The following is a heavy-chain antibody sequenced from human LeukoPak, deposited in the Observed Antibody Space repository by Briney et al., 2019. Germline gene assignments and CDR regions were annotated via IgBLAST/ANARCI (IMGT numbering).Heavy chain of an antibody. V-gene: IGHV4-30-4*01. CDR3: ARDSKLGMVRGVITDDYYYYGMDV. CDR2: IYYSGST. J-gene: IGHJ6*02. Sequence: SQTLSLTCTVSGGSISSNDYYWSWIRQPPGKGLEWIGHIYYSGSTYYNPSLESRGSITVDTSKNQFSLKLSSVTAADTAVYYCARDSKLGMVRGVITDDYYYYGMDVWGQGTTVTVSS. D-gene: IGHD3-10*01. CDR1: GGSISSNDYY.